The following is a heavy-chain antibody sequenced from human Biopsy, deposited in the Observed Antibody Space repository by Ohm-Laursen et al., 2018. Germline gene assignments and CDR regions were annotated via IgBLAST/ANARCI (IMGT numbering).Heavy chain of an antibody. CDR1: GYTFTSYD. D-gene: IGHD1-7*01. Sequence: SVKVSCKASGYTFTSYDITWVRQASGQGPEWIGWLNPVSGNSNFGQKFRGRVTVTSDTSISTAYMELSGLTSDDTATYYCGKAVRNQLLTDPWGQGTLVTVTS. V-gene: IGHV1-8*01. J-gene: IGHJ5*02. CDR3: GKAVRNQLLTDP. CDR2: LNPVSGNS.